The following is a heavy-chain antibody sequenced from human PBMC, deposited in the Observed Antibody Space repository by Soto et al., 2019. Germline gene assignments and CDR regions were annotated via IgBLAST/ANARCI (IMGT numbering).Heavy chain of an antibody. CDR3: ARDAPRYCSSSSCSTGFDP. CDR2: ISWDGGTA. CDR1: GFTFDAYA. V-gene: IGHV3-43D*04. Sequence: GSLRHSCAASGFTFDAYAMHRVRQAPGKGLDWVSVISWDGGTAFYADSVKGRFTVSRDNSKNSLYLQMNSLRVDDSALYYCARDAPRYCSSSSCSTGFDPWGQGTLVTVSS. J-gene: IGHJ5*02. D-gene: IGHD2-15*01.